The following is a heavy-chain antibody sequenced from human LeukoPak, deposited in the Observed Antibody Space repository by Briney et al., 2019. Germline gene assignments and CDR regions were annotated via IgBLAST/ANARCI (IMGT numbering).Heavy chain of an antibody. CDR1: GVSISSSSYY. D-gene: IGHD4-17*01. CDR3: ARLDDYGAPG. J-gene: IGHJ4*02. Sequence: SETLSLTCTVSGVSISSSSYYWGWIRQPPGKGLEWIGSIYYSGSTYYNPSLKSRVTISVDTSKNQFSLKLSSVTAADTAVYYCARLDDYGAPGWGQGTLVTVSS. CDR2: IYYSGST. V-gene: IGHV4-39*01.